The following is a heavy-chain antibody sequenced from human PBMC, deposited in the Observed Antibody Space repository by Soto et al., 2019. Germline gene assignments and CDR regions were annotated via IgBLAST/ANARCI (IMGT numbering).Heavy chain of an antibody. J-gene: IGHJ5*02. CDR2: IFWDEDK. Sequence: QITLKESGPTLVKPTQTLTLTCTFSGFSLTTRGLGVGWIRQPPGKALECLALIFWDEDKCYSPSLQSRLAFTKDTSKNQVVLTMTNVDPVDTATYYGAHIPKYYQNDWFDPRGQGTLVSVSS. D-gene: IGHD3-10*01. CDR1: GFSLTTRGLG. V-gene: IGHV2-5*02. CDR3: AHIPKYYQNDWFDP.